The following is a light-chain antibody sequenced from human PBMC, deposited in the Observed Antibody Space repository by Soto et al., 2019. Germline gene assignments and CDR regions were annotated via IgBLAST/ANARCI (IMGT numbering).Light chain of an antibody. Sequence: DIQITQSPSSVSASVGDRVTITCRASQGLYNWLAWYQQKPGGAPKLLIYAASSLQSGVPSRFSGSGSKTYFTRTISSLQPEDLETYYCQQGNSFPLTIGTGTKVDIQ. V-gene: IGKV1-12*01. CDR3: QQGNSFPLT. CDR1: QGLYNW. J-gene: IGKJ3*01. CDR2: AAS.